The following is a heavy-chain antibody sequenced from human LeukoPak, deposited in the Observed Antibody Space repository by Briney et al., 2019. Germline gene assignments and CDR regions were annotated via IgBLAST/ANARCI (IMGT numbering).Heavy chain of an antibody. J-gene: IGHJ4*02. D-gene: IGHD4-17*01. V-gene: IGHV1-69*11. CDR3: ARDWYGDYGIGLGYFDY. CDR1: GGTFSSYA. CDR2: IIPILRTP. Sequence: SVKVSCKASGGTFSSYAISWVRQAPGQGLEWMGRIIPILRTPNYAQNFQGRVTITTDESTSTAYMELSSLRSEDTAVYYCARDWYGDYGIGLGYFDYWGQGTLVTVSS.